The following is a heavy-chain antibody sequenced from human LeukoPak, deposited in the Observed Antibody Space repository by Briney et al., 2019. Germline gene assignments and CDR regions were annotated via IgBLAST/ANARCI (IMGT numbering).Heavy chain of an antibody. D-gene: IGHD6-13*01. CDR2: ISSSGSTI. Sequence: GRSLRLSCAASGFTFSDYYMSWIRQAPGKGLEWVSYISSSGSTIYYADSVKGRFTISRDNAKNSLYLQMNSLRAEDTAVYYCARYSSSGQFDPWGQGTLVTVSS. CDR3: ARYSSSGQFDP. J-gene: IGHJ5*02. V-gene: IGHV3-11*04. CDR1: GFTFSDYY.